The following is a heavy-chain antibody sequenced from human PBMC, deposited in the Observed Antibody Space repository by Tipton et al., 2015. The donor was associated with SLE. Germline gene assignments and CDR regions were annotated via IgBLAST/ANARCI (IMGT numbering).Heavy chain of an antibody. CDR2: IKEDGSEK. Sequence: SLRLSCAASGFTFSSYWMSWVRQAPGKGLEWVANIKEDGSEKYYVDSVKGRFTISRDNAKNTLYVQMNSLRGEDTAVYYCARASNSGWYAFDIWGQGTMVTVSS. J-gene: IGHJ3*02. V-gene: IGHV3-7*01. CDR1: GFTFSSYW. D-gene: IGHD6-19*01. CDR3: ARASNSGWYAFDI.